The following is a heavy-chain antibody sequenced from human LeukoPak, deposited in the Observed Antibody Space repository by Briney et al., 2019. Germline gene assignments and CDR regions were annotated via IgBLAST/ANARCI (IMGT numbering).Heavy chain of an antibody. CDR3: AGGYGSGSYYFDY. Sequence: GASVKVSCKASGGTFSSYAISWVRQAPGQGLEWMGGIIPIFGTANYAQKFQGRVTITTDESTSTAYMELSSLRSEDTAVYYCAGGYGSGSYYFDYWGQGTLVTVSS. V-gene: IGHV1-69*05. J-gene: IGHJ4*02. CDR1: GGTFSSYA. D-gene: IGHD3-10*01. CDR2: IIPIFGTA.